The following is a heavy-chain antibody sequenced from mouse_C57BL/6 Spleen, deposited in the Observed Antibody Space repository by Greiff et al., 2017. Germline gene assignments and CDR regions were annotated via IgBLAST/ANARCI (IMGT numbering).Heavy chain of an antibody. V-gene: IGHV1-39*01. Sequence: EVKLVESGPELVKPGASVKIFCKASGYSFTDYNMNWVKQSNGKSLEWIGVINPNYGTTSYNQKFKGKATLTVDQSSSTAYMQLNSLTSEDSAVYYCAREDYYGSRRAMDYWGQGTSVTVSS. CDR2: INPNYGTT. CDR3: AREDYYGSRRAMDY. J-gene: IGHJ4*01. CDR1: GYSFTDYN. D-gene: IGHD1-1*01.